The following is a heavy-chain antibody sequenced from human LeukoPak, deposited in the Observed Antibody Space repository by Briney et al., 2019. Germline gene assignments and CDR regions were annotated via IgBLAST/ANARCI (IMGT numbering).Heavy chain of an antibody. CDR1: GGSFSGYY. V-gene: IGHV4-34*01. J-gene: IGHJ4*02. Sequence: PSETLSLICAVYGGSFSGYYWSWIRQPPGKGLEWIGEINHSGSTNYNPSLKSRVTISVDTSKNQFSLKLSSVTAADTAVYYCARGAGSGSYYFDYWGQGTLVTVSS. D-gene: IGHD1-26*01. CDR3: ARGAGSGSYYFDY. CDR2: INHSGST.